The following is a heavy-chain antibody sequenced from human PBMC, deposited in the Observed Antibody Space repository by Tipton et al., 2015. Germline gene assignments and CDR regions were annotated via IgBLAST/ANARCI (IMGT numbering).Heavy chain of an antibody. CDR3: ARGAQHSTWS. J-gene: IGHJ5*02. CDR1: GGSVSSNTAA. V-gene: IGHV6-1*01. Sequence: GLVKPSQSLSLTCGISGGSVSSNTAAWHWIRQSPSRGLEWLGRTYYRSNWNNDYAVSVKSRITITPDTSKNQFTLHLNSVTPDDTAMYYCARGAQHSTWSWGQGTLVTVSS. CDR2: TYYRSNWNN. D-gene: IGHD6-13*01.